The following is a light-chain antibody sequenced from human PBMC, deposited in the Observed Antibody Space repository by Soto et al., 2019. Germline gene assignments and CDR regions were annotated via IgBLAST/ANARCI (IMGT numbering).Light chain of an antibody. Sequence: EIVLTQSPATLSSSPGETATLSCRASQYVGTRLAWYQHKPGQAPRLLIYYTSNRATGSPDRFSGGGSGTDFTLTISSLEPEDFAVYYCQQRSNWQVTFGQGTRLEI. V-gene: IGKV3-11*01. CDR2: YTS. CDR3: QQRSNWQVT. CDR1: QYVGTR. J-gene: IGKJ5*01.